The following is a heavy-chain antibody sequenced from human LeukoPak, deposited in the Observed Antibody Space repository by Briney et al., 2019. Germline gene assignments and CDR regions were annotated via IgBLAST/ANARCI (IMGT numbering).Heavy chain of an antibody. CDR2: ISSSGSTI. CDR1: GFTFSDYY. J-gene: IGHJ5*02. V-gene: IGHV3-11*01. CDR3: AREDGYNNWFDP. D-gene: IGHD5-24*01. Sequence: GGSLRLSCAASGFTFSDYYMSWIRQAPGKGLEWVSYISSSGSTIYHADSVKGRFTISRDNAKNSLYLQMNRLRAEDTAVYYCAREDGYNNWFDPWGQGTLVTVSS.